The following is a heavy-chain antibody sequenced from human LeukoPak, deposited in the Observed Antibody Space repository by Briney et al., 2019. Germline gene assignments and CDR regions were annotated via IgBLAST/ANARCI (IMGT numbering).Heavy chain of an antibody. Sequence: ASVKVSCKASGYTFTSYDINWVRQATGQGLEWMGWMNPNSGNTGYAQKFQGRVTMTRNTSISTAYMELSSLRSDDTAVYYCARALGWGSGSYYYYYMDVWGKETTVTVSS. V-gene: IGHV1-8*01. CDR3: ARALGWGSGSYYYYYMDV. J-gene: IGHJ6*03. CDR2: MNPNSGNT. CDR1: GYTFTSYD. D-gene: IGHD1-26*01.